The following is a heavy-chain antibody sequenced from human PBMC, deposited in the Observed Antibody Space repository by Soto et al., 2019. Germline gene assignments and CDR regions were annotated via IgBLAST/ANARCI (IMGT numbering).Heavy chain of an antibody. J-gene: IGHJ6*01. V-gene: IGHV1-69*01. CDR1: GGTFSSYA. CDR2: IIPIFGTA. CDR3: ARDNWKAMVRGVITAHYYYYGMDV. D-gene: IGHD3-10*01. Sequence: QVQLVQSGAEVKKPGSSVKVSCKASGGTFSSYAISWVRQAPGQGLEWMGGIIPIFGTANYAQKFQGRVTITADESTSTAYMELSSLRSEDTAVYYCARDNWKAMVRGVITAHYYYYGMDVWGQGTTVTVSS.